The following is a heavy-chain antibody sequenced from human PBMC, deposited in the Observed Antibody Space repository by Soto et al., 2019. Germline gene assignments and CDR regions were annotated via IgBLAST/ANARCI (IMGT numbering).Heavy chain of an antibody. CDR1: GGSISSGGYS. V-gene: IGHV4-30-2*01. Sequence: SETLSLTCAVSGGSISSGGYSWSWIRQPPGKGREWIGYIYQSGSTYYNPSRKSLVTISVDRSKNQFSLKLSSVTAADPGVYYCARPFHGGGSPLAQWGEGTQVTVS. CDR2: IYQSGST. J-gene: IGHJ4*02. CDR3: ARPFHGGGSPLAQ.